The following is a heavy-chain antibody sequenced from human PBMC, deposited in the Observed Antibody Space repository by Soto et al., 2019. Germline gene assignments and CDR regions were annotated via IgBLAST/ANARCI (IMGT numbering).Heavy chain of an antibody. V-gene: IGHV3-23*01. Sequence: SLRLSCAASGFTFSSHAMSWVRQAPGKGLEWVSAISGSGGSTYYADSVKGRFTISRDNSKNTLYLQMNSLRAEDTAVYYCAKWLGDFWSGYYSLSSWFDPWGQGTLVTVSS. J-gene: IGHJ5*02. CDR2: ISGSGGST. D-gene: IGHD3-3*01. CDR1: GFTFSSHA. CDR3: AKWLGDFWSGYYSLSSWFDP.